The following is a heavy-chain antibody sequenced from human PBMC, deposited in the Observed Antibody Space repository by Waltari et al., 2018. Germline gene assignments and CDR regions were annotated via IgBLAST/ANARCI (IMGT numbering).Heavy chain of an antibody. V-gene: IGHV3-53*02. Sequence: EVQLVETGGGLIQPGGSLRLSCAASGCTVSSNYMSWVGPAPGKGLEWVSVIYSGGSTYYADSVKGRFTISRDNSKNTLYLQMNSLRAEDTAVYYCARAVGFCYFDYWGQGTLVTVSS. CDR3: ARAVGFCYFDY. J-gene: IGHJ4*02. D-gene: IGHD3-3*01. CDR2: IYSGGST. CDR1: GCTVSSNY.